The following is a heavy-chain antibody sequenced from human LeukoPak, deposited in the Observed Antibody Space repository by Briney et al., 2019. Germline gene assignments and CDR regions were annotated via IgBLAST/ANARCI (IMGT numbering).Heavy chain of an antibody. D-gene: IGHD6-13*01. Sequence: SVKVSCKASGDTFSNYVVTWVRQAPGQGLEWMGRIIPVFDTAKYAQNFQGRVTMTTDESSSTAYMELYSPRSEDTAVYYCALSAEKQLVYFDFWGQGTLVTVSS. J-gene: IGHJ4*02. V-gene: IGHV1-69*05. CDR3: ALSAEKQLVYFDF. CDR2: IIPVFDTA. CDR1: GDTFSNYV.